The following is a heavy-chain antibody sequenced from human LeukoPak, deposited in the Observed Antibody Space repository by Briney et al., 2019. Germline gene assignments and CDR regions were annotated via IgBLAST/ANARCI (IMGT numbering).Heavy chain of an antibody. CDR3: ARGRMMYSGSYDY. Sequence: VASVKVSCKASGYTFTGYYMHWVRQAPGQGLEWMGWINPNSGGTNYAQNFQGRVTMTRDTSISTAYMELSRLRSDDTAVYYCARGRMMYSGSYDYWGQGTPVTVSS. D-gene: IGHD1-26*01. CDR2: INPNSGGT. CDR1: GYTFTGYY. J-gene: IGHJ4*02. V-gene: IGHV1-2*02.